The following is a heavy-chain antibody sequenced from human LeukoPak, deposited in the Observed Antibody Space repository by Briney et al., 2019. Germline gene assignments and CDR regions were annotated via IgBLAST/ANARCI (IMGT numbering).Heavy chain of an antibody. CDR1: GGSISSYY. J-gene: IGHJ3*02. CDR2: IYYSGST. V-gene: IGHV4-59*01. Sequence: SETLSLTCTGSGGSISSYYWSWIRQPPGKGLEWIGYIYYSGSTNYSPSLKSRVTISVDTSKNQFSLKLSSVTAADTAVYYCARGPDYGGNSNDAFDIWGQGTMVTVSS. CDR3: ARGPDYGGNSNDAFDI. D-gene: IGHD4-23*01.